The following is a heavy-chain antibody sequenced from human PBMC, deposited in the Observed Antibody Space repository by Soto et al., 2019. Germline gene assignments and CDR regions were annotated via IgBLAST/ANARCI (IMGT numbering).Heavy chain of an antibody. J-gene: IGHJ4*02. CDR1: GDSVSIKSAA. Sequence: PAQTLSLTCAISGDSVSIKSAAWNWIRQSPSRCLEWLGRTYYRSKWYYDYADSVKSRITINSDTSKNQFSLQLNSVTPEDTAVYYCARDPGYSLDYWGQGTLVTVSS. CDR2: TYYRSKWYY. CDR3: ARDPGYSLDY. D-gene: IGHD5-18*01. V-gene: IGHV6-1*01.